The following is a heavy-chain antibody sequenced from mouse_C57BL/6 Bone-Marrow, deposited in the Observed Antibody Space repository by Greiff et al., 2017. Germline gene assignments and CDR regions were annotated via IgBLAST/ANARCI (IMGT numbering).Heavy chain of an antibody. CDR3: TTSHYYGSSYDAMDY. D-gene: IGHD1-1*01. CDR2: IDPENGDT. J-gene: IGHJ4*01. Sequence: VQLQQSGAELVRPGASVKLSCTASGFNIKDDYMHWVKQRPEQGLEWIGWIDPENGDTEYASKFQGKATITADTASNTAYLQLSSLTSEDTAVYYCTTSHYYGSSYDAMDYWCQGTSVTVSS. CDR1: GFNIKDDY. V-gene: IGHV14-4*01.